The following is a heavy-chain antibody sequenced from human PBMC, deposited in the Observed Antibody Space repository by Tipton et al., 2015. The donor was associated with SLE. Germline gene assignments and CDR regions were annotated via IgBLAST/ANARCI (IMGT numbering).Heavy chain of an antibody. Sequence: SLRLSCAASGFTVSSNYMSWVRQAPGKGLEWVSVIYSGGSTYYADSVKGRFTISRDNSKNTLYLQMNSLRAEDTAVYYCARVRSARQGDYYYYYGMDVWGQGTTVTVAS. CDR2: IYSGGST. D-gene: IGHD6-6*01. CDR3: ARVRSARQGDYYYYYGMDV. CDR1: GFTVSSNY. V-gene: IGHV3-66*01. J-gene: IGHJ6*02.